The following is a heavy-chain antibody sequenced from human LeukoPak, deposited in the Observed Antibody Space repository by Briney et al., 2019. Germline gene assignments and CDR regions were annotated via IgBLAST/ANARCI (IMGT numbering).Heavy chain of an antibody. J-gene: IGHJ4*02. V-gene: IGHV3-30*03. CDR1: GFTFSSYG. Sequence: GGSLRLSCAASGFTFSSYGMHWVRQAPGKGLEWVAVISCDGSNKYYADSVKGRFTISRDNSKNTLYLQMNSLRAEDTAVYYCARGDYYDSSGYYYWGQGTLVTVSS. D-gene: IGHD3-22*01. CDR2: ISCDGSNK. CDR3: ARGDYYDSSGYYY.